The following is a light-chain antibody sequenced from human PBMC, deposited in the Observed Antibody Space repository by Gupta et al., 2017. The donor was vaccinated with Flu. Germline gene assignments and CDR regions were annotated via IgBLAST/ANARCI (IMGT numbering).Light chain of an antibody. CDR3: QQYGSEPGT. J-gene: IGKJ2*01. Sequence: DIVLTQSPGTLSLSPGERATLSCRASQSVSSSYLAWYQQKPGQAPRLLIYGASSRATGIPDRFSGSGSGTDFTLTISRLEPEDFAVYYGQQYGSEPGTCGQGTKLEIK. CDR2: GAS. CDR1: QSVSSSY. V-gene: IGKV3-20*01.